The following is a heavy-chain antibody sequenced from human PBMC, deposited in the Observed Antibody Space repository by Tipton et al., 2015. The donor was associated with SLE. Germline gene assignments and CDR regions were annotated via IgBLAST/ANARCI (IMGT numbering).Heavy chain of an antibody. CDR1: LYSIGSGFY. V-gene: IGHV4-38-2*02. J-gene: IGHJ4*02. CDR2: MHHNGST. Sequence: TLSLTCTVSLYSIGSGFYWDWVRRPPGKGLEWIATMHHNGSTYYNPSLRSRVTISMDTSRNQFSLRLKSVTAADTAVYYCARGDSFDYWGQGTQVTVSS. CDR3: ARGDSFDY.